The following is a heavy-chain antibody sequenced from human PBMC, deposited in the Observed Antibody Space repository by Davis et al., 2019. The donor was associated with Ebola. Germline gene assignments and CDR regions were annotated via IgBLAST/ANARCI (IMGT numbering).Heavy chain of an antibody. CDR2: IDPSDSYT. CDR3: ARISRDQYDSWGGGFDY. J-gene: IGHJ4*02. D-gene: IGHD3-16*01. Sequence: GESLKISCKDSEDSFTSYWISWVRQMPGEGLEWMGRIDPSDSYTNYSPSFQGHVTISADKSSSTAYLQWSSLKASDTAMYFCARISRDQYDSWGGGFDYWGQGARVTVSS. CDR1: EDSFTSYW. V-gene: IGHV5-10-1*01.